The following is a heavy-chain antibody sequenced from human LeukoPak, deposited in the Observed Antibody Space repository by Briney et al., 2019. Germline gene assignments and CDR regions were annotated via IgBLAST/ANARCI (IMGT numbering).Heavy chain of an antibody. CDR1: GGSISSDY. J-gene: IGHJ4*02. D-gene: IGHD3-22*01. V-gene: IGHV4-59*08. CDR2: IYYSGST. CDR3: ARQRYYDSSGYPYYFDY. Sequence: PSETLSPTCTVSGGSISSDYWSWIRQPPGKGLEWIGYIYYSGSTNYNPSLKSRVTISVDTSKNQFSLKLSSVTAADTAVYYCARQRYYDSSGYPYYFDYWGQGTLVTVSS.